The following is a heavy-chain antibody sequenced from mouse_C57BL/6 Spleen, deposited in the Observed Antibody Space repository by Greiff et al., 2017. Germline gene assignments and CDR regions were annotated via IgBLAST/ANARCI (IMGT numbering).Heavy chain of an antibody. Sequence: QVQLQQSGPGLVQPSQSLSITCTVSGLSLTSYGVHWVRQSPGKGLEWLGVIWSVGSTDYNAAFISRLSISKDNSKSQVFFKMNSLQADDTAIYYCARKDGGYAMDYWGQGTSVTVSS. J-gene: IGHJ4*01. V-gene: IGHV2-2*01. D-gene: IGHD2-3*01. CDR3: ARKDGGYAMDY. CDR2: IWSVGST. CDR1: GLSLTSYG.